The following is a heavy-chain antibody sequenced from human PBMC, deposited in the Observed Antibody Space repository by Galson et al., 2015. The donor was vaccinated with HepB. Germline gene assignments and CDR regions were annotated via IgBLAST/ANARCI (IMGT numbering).Heavy chain of an antibody. CDR1: GYSLTSYW. CDR2: IDPSDSYT. J-gene: IGHJ4*02. D-gene: IGHD2-8*01. Sequence: QSGAEVKKPGESLRISCKGSGYSLTSYWISWVRQMPGKGLEWMGRIDPSDSYTNYSPSFQGHVTISADKSISTAYLQWSSLKASDTAMYYCARGGYCTNGVCYGLDYWGQGTLVTVSS. CDR3: ARGGYCTNGVCYGLDY. V-gene: IGHV5-10-1*01.